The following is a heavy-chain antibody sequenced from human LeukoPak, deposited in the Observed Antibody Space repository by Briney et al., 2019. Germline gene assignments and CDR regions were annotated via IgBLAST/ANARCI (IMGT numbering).Heavy chain of an antibody. D-gene: IGHD5-18*01. V-gene: IGHV3-11*04. J-gene: IGHJ4*02. CDR1: GFTLSDYY. Sequence: PGGSLRLSCAASGFTLSDYYMSWIRQAPGKGLDWVSYISSRSTTIYYADSVKGRFTISRDNAQNSLYLQMNRLRAEDTAVYYCARGGAVDTAMVNDYWGQGTLVTVSS. CDR3: ARGGAVDTAMVNDY. CDR2: ISSRSTTI.